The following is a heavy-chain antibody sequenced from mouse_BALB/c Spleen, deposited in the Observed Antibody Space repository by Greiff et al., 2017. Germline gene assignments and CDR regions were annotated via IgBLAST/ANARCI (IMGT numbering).Heavy chain of an antibody. CDR1: GFTFSDYY. CDR3: ASPSYGNYGGWFAY. V-gene: IGHV5-4*02. Sequence: EVHLVESGGGLVKPGGSLKLSCAASGFTFSDYYMYWVRQTPEKRLEWVATISDGGSYTYYPDSVKGRFTISRDNAKNNLYLQMSSLKSEDTAMYYCASPSYGNYGGWFAYWGQGTLVTVSA. D-gene: IGHD2-10*02. J-gene: IGHJ3*01. CDR2: ISDGGSYT.